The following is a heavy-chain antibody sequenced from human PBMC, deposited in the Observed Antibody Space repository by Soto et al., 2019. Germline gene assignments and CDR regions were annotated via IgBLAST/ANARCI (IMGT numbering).Heavy chain of an antibody. Sequence: QVQLVQSGAEVKKPGASVKVSCKASGYTFTSYGISWVRQAPGQGLEWMGWISAYNGNTNYEQKLQGRVTMTTDTPTSTAYMELRSLSSDDTAVYYCARDRRVSAAMAKYHYYGMDVSGQGTTVTVSS. D-gene: IGHD2-2*01. CDR2: ISAYNGNT. CDR3: ARDRRVSAAMAKYHYYGMDV. V-gene: IGHV1-18*01. J-gene: IGHJ6*02. CDR1: GYTFTSYG.